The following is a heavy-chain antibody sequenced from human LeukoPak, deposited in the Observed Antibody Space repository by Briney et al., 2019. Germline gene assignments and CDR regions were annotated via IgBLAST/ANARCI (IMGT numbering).Heavy chain of an antibody. CDR2: INPNSGGT. V-gene: IGHV1-2*02. CDR3: ARDPTSSGWLGYYFDY. Sequence: ASVKVSCKASGYTFTGYYMHWVRQAPGQGLEWMGWINPNSGGTNYAQKFQGRVTMTRDTSISTAYMELSRLRSDDTAVYYCARDPTSSGWLGYYFDYWGQGTLVTVSS. CDR1: GYTFTGYY. J-gene: IGHJ4*02. D-gene: IGHD6-19*01.